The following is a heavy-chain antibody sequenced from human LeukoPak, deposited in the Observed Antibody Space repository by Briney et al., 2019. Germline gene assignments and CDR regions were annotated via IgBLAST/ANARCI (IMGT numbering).Heavy chain of an antibody. D-gene: IGHD6-19*01. Sequence: HPGGSLRLSCAASGFTFSSNSMNWVRQAPGKGLEWVSYISSTGGTIYYADSMKGRFTISRDNAENSLYLQMNSLRVEDTAVYYCARHRRFIAVAGYDAFDIWGQGTMVTVSS. CDR3: ARHRRFIAVAGYDAFDI. V-gene: IGHV3-48*04. CDR2: ISSTGGTI. CDR1: GFTFSSNS. J-gene: IGHJ3*02.